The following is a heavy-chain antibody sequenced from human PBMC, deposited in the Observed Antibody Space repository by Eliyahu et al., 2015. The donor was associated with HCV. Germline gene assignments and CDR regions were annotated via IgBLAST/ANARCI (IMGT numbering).Heavy chain of an antibody. J-gene: IGHJ4*02. V-gene: IGHV3-21*02. CDR3: ARVAGGAVAGTPDY. Sequence: EVQLVESGGGLVKPGGSLSLSCAASGFXFSNYNMDWVRQAPGKGLEWVSSISSSSRYIYYADSVKGRFTISRDNAKNSVYLQMNSLRAEDTAVYYCARVAGGAVAGTPDYWGRGTLVTVSS. CDR2: ISSSSRYI. CDR1: GFXFSNYN. D-gene: IGHD6-19*01.